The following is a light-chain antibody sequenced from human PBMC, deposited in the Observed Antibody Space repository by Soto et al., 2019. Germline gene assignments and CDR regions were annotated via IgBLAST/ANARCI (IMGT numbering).Light chain of an antibody. Sequence: QSALTQPASVSGSPGQSITISCTGTSSDVGGFNFVSWYQHHPGKAPKLVIYEVSYRPSGVSNRFSGSKSGNTASLTISGLQPEDEADYYCLSYTSITTWVFGGGTQLTVL. CDR1: SSDVGGFNF. V-gene: IGLV2-14*01. CDR2: EVS. CDR3: LSYTSITTWV. J-gene: IGLJ3*02.